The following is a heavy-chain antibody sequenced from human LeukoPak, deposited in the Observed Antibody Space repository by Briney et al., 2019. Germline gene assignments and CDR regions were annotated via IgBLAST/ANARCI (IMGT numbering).Heavy chain of an antibody. CDR2: INHSGST. D-gene: IGHD3-22*01. CDR3: ARVVRTYYYDSSGPPGWFDP. Sequence: KPSETLSLTCAVYGGSFSGYYWSWIRQPPGKGLEWIGEINHSGSTNYNPSLKSRVTISVDTSKNQFSLKLSSVTAAGTAVYYCARVVRTYYYDSSGPPGWFDPWGQGTLVTVSS. CDR1: GGSFSGYY. J-gene: IGHJ5*02. V-gene: IGHV4-34*01.